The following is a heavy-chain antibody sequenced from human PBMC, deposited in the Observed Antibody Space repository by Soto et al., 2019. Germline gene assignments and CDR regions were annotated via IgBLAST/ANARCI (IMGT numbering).Heavy chain of an antibody. CDR1: GGSVSSGSDY. Sequence: SETLSLSSTVSGGSVSSGSDYWSWSRQPPGKGLEWIGYIYYSGSTNYRPSLKSRVTISVETSKHQLSLKLSSVTAADTAVYYCARIVEDSGRRTYYYGMDVWGQGTTVTVYS. D-gene: IGHD1-26*01. V-gene: IGHV4-61*01. CDR3: ARIVEDSGRRTYYYGMDV. J-gene: IGHJ6*02. CDR2: IYYSGST.